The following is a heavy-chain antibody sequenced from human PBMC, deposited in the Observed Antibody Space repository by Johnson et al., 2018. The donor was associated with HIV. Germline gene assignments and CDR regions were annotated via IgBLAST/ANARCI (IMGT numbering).Heavy chain of an antibody. CDR1: GFTFRSYA. J-gene: IGHJ3*02. Sequence: QVRLVESGGGVVQPGRSLRLSCAASGFTFRSYAIHWVRQAPGKGLEWVAVISYDGTNKYSADSVKGRFTISRDNSKNTLYLQMNSLRAEDTAVYYCARDQRGDIIPTTYDAFDIWGKGTMVTVSS. CDR2: ISYDGTNK. V-gene: IGHV3-30-3*01. CDR3: ARDQRGDIIPTTYDAFDI. D-gene: IGHD5-12*01.